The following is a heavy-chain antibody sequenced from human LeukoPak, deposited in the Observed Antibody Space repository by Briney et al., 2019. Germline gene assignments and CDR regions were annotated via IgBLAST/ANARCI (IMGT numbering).Heavy chain of an antibody. Sequence: ASVKVSCKASGYTFTSYGISWVRQAPGQGLEWMGWINPNSGGTNYAQKFQGRVTMTRDTSISTAYMELSRLRSDDTAVYYCARGVFGEWLSLGQDYFDYWGQGTLVTVSS. D-gene: IGHD3-3*01. CDR3: ARGVFGEWLSLGQDYFDY. CDR1: GYTFTSYG. V-gene: IGHV1-2*02. J-gene: IGHJ4*02. CDR2: INPNSGGT.